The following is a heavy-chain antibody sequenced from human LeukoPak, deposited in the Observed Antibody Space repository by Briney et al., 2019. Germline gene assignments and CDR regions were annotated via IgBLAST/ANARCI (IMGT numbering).Heavy chain of an antibody. CDR2: ISAYNGNT. D-gene: IGHD2-2*01. CDR1: GYTFTSYG. V-gene: IGHV1-18*01. Sequence: ASVKVSCKASGYTFTSYGISWVRQAPGQGLEWMGWISAYNGNTNYAQKLQGRVTITTDTSTSTAYMELRSLRSDDTAVYYCARARVVVQAALFLRGGDCNLDVWGKGTTVTVSS. J-gene: IGHJ6*04. CDR3: ARARVVVQAALFLRGGDCNLDV.